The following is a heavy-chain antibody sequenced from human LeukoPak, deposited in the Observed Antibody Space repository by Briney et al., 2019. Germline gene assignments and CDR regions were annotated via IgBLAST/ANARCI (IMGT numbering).Heavy chain of an antibody. J-gene: IGHJ4*02. CDR1: GFTFSSYG. D-gene: IGHD3-10*01. CDR2: ISGSGGST. Sequence: GGSLRLSCAASGFTFSSYGMSWVRQAPGKGLERVSAISGSGGSTYYADSVKGRFPIPRDNSKNTLYLQMDSLGAEDTAVYDCAKYASWFGELPRDYFDYWGQGTLVTVSS. CDR3: AKYASWFGELPRDYFDY. V-gene: IGHV3-23*01.